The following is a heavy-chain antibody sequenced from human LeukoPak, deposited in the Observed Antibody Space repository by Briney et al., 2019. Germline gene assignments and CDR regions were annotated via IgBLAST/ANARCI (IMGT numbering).Heavy chain of an antibody. D-gene: IGHD3-22*01. CDR2: IYSGGST. CDR3: ARVQNYYDSSGHVFGAFDI. CDR1: GFTVSSNY. Sequence: GGSLRLSCAASGFTVSSNYMSWVRRAPGKGLEWVSVIYSGGSTYYADSVKGRFTISRDNSKNTLYLQMNSLRAEDTAVYYCARVQNYYDSSGHVFGAFDIWGQGTMVTVSS. V-gene: IGHV3-53*01. J-gene: IGHJ3*02.